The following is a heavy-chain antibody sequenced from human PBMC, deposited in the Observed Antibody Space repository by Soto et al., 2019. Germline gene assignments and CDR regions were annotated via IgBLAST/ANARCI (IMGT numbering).Heavy chain of an antibody. Sequence: GASVKVSCKASGYTFTSYYMHWVRQAPGQGLEWMEIINPSGGSTSYAQKFQGRVTMTRDTSTSTVYMELSSLRSEDTAVYYCASGDSSSWYRYYYGMDVWGQGTTVTVSS. J-gene: IGHJ6*02. D-gene: IGHD6-13*01. CDR2: INPSGGST. CDR3: ASGDSSSWYRYYYGMDV. V-gene: IGHV1-46*01. CDR1: GYTFTSYY.